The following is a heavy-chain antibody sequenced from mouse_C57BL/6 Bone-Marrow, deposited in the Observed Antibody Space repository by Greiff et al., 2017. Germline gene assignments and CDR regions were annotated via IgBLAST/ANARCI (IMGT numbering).Heavy chain of an antibody. Sequence: EVMLVESGGGLVQPGGSLKLSCAASGYTFSDYGMAWVRQAPRKGPEWVAFISNLAYSIYYADTVTGRFTISRENAKNTLYLEMSSLRSEDTAMYYCAGHEGYYLDDWGQGTTLTVAS. CDR3: AGHEGYYLDD. CDR1: GYTFSDYG. V-gene: IGHV5-15*04. J-gene: IGHJ2*01. CDR2: ISNLAYSI.